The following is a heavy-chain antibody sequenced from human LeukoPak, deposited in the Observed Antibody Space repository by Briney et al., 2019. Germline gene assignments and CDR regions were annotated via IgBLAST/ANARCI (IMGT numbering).Heavy chain of an antibody. CDR2: IKQDGSEK. V-gene: IGHV3-7*01. Sequence: TGGSLRLSCAASGFTFSSYWMSWVRQAPGKGLEWVANIKQDGSEKYYVDSVKGRFTISRDNAKNSLYLQMNSLRAEDTAVYYCAKEEIVPAADDAFDIWGQGTMVTVSS. D-gene: IGHD2-2*01. CDR3: AKEEIVPAADDAFDI. CDR1: GFTFSSYW. J-gene: IGHJ3*02.